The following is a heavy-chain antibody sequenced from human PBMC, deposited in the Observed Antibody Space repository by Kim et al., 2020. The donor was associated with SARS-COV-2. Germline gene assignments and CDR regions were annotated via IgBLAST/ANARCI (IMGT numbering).Heavy chain of an antibody. CDR3: AKDYGSGSYYNWSPLFDI. J-gene: IGHJ3*02. Sequence: KGRFTISRDNFKNTLYLQMNSLRAEDTAVYYCAKDYGSGSYYNWSPLFDIWGQGTMVTVSS. V-gene: IGHV3-23*01. D-gene: IGHD3-10*01.